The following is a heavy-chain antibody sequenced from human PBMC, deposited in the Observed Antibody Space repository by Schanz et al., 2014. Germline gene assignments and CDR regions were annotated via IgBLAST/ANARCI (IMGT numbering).Heavy chain of an antibody. CDR2: FIPILDVG. D-gene: IGHD3-9*01. Sequence: QVQLVQSGAEVKKPGSSVKVSCKASRSTFSSYTISWVRQARGQGLEWVGRFIPILDVGNYAQQFQGRVTFTADKSTSTAYMELSSLRYEDTAMYYCATTPQVENDPLTGYLAFDSWGLGTLVTVSS. CDR1: RSTFSSYT. J-gene: IGHJ4*02. CDR3: ATTPQVENDPLTGYLAFDS. V-gene: IGHV1-69*02.